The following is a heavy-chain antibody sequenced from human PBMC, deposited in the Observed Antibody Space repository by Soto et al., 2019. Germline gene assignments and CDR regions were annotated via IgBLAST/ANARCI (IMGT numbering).Heavy chain of an antibody. V-gene: IGHV4-31*03. J-gene: IGHJ5*02. CDR1: GGSISSGGHY. D-gene: IGHD1-1*01. CDR3: ARGETYYGTTTWFDP. Sequence: TSETLSLTCTVSGGSISSGGHYWNWIRQHPGKGLEWIGYIYYSGSTFYNPSLKSRLTISVDTSKNQFSLKLDAVTAADTAVYYCARGETYYGTTTWFDPWGQGTLVTVSS. CDR2: IYYSGST.